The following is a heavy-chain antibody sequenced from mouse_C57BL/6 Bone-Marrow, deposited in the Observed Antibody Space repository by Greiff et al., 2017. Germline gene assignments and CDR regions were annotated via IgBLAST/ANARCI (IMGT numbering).Heavy chain of an antibody. V-gene: IGHV1-55*01. D-gene: IGHD2-12*01. CDR1: GYTFTSYW. J-gene: IGHJ1*03. CDR3: ASPYDSDCGYYDV. Sequence: QVQLQQPGAELVKPGASVKMSCKASGYTFTSYWITWVKQRPGQGLEWIGDIYPGSGSTNYNEKFKSKATLTVDTSSSTAYMQLSSLTSKYSAVYYCASPYDSDCGYYDVWGTGTTVTVSS. CDR2: IYPGSGST.